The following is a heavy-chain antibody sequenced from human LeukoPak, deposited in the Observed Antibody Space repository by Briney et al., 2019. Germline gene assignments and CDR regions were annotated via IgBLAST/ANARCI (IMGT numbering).Heavy chain of an antibody. Sequence: PGGSLRLSPAPSGFSFTSYVMSSVRQAPGMGLQWGSAIGGNDGNTYYADSVKGRFTISRDNSKNSLYLQNNSLRADDTAVYYCAKVQYSDYDMNFDSWGQGTLVTVSS. CDR1: GFSFTSYV. V-gene: IGHV3-23*01. D-gene: IGHD5-12*01. CDR3: AKVQYSDYDMNFDS. J-gene: IGHJ4*02. CDR2: IGGNDGNT.